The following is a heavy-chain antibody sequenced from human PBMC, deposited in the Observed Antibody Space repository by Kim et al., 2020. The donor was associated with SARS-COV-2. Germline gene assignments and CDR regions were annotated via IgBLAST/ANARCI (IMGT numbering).Heavy chain of an antibody. Sequence: SVKVSCKASGGTFSSYAISWVRQAPGQGLEWMGRIIPMLGIATSAQKFQGRVTITADKSTSTAYMELSSLRYEDTAVYYCARGIVGATPGAFDIWGQGT. D-gene: IGHD1-26*01. CDR3: ARGIVGATPGAFDI. CDR2: IIPMLGIA. CDR1: GGTFSSYA. V-gene: IGHV1-69*04. J-gene: IGHJ3*02.